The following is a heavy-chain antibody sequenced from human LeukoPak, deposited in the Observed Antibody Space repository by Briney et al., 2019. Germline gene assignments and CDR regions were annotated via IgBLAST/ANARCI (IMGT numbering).Heavy chain of an antibody. V-gene: IGHV4-4*09. D-gene: IGHD6-13*01. CDR3: ARHWLEAAKTYSYWFDP. Sequence: SETLSLTCSVSGGSISDYYWSWTRQPPGKGLEWIGYIYRGGTINYNPSVKNRVTMSLDTSKNQISLMLNSVTAADTAIYYCARHWLEAAKTYSYWFDPWGQGTLVTVSS. CDR2: IYRGGTI. CDR1: GGSISDYY. J-gene: IGHJ5*02.